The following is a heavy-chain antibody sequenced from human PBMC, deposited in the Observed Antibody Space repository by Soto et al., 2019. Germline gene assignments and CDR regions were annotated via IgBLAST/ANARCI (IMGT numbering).Heavy chain of an antibody. J-gene: IGHJ6*02. Sequence: EVQLVESGGDLVQPGGSLRLSCAASGFTVSSNYMSWVRQAPGKGLEWISIIYSAGNTYYADSVKGRFTISRDNSKNTLYLQMNSLGAEDTAVYYCARDFVVGGPTINCYYGMDVWGQGTTVTVSS. CDR1: GFTVSSNY. D-gene: IGHD1-26*01. V-gene: IGHV3-66*01. CDR2: IYSAGNT. CDR3: ARDFVVGGPTINCYYGMDV.